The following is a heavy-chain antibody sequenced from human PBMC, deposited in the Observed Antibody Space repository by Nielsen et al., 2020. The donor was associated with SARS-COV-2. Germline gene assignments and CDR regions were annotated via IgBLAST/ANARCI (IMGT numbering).Heavy chain of an antibody. CDR2: IYSGDSDT. Sequence: VRQTPGKGLEWMRIIYSGDSDTRYSPYFQGKVPISADKSISTAYLHWSSLKTSDTAMYYCARHADYDSSGYYRNYYYYGMDVWGQGTTVTVSS. J-gene: IGHJ6*02. D-gene: IGHD3-22*01. V-gene: IGHV5-51*01. CDR3: ARHADYDSSGYYRNYYYYGMDV.